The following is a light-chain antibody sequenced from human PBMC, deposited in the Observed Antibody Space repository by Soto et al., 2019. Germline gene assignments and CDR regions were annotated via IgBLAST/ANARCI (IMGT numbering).Light chain of an antibody. J-gene: IGKJ2*02. CDR3: QQRSIWPPECT. V-gene: IGKV3-11*01. CDR2: DAS. Sequence: EIVLTQSPATLSLSPGERATLSCRASQTFSSYLAWYQQKPGQAPRLLIYDASNRATGIPARFSGSGSGTDFTLTISSLEPEDFAVYYCQQRSIWPPECTVGQGTKLEIK. CDR1: QTFSSY.